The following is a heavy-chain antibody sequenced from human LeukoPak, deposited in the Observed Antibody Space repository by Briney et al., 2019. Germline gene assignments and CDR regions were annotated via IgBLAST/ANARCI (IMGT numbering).Heavy chain of an antibody. CDR3: ARLASPPNYGSGSYYPPYFDY. CDR1: GYSFTSYW. V-gene: IGHV5-10-1*01. CDR2: IDPSDSYT. Sequence: GESLRISCKGSGYSFTSYWISWVRQMPGKGLEWMGRIDPSDSYTNYSPSFQGHVTISADKSISTAYLRWSSLKASDTAMYYCARLASPPNYGSGSYYPPYFDYWGQGTLVTVSS. J-gene: IGHJ4*02. D-gene: IGHD3-10*01.